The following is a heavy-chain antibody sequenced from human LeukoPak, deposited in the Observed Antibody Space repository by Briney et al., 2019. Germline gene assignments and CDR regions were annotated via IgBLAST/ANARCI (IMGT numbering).Heavy chain of an antibody. CDR1: GGSISSSSYY. CDR2: IYYSGST. Sequence: LSLTCTVSGGSISSSSYYWGWTRQPPGKGLEWIGSIYYSGSTYYKPSLKSRVTISVETAKNEFSLKLSSVTAADTAVYYCAREFIVVVPAVGSGSYSLFDYWGQGTLVTVS. J-gene: IGHJ4*02. V-gene: IGHV4-39*02. CDR3: AREFIVVVPAVGSGSYSLFDY. D-gene: IGHD2-2*01.